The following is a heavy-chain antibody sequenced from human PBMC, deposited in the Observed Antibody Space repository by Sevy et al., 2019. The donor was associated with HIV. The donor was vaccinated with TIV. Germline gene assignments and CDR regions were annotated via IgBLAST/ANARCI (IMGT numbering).Heavy chain of an antibody. CDR2: IYSGDST. Sequence: GESLKISCAASGFSVSNSYMSWVRQAPGKGLQWVSVIYSGDSTYYTDSVKGRFTISRDNSKNTRYLQMNSLRAEDTAVYYCARLSVYYYDSSGYYTTGHAFDIWGQGTMVTVSS. CDR3: ARLSVYYYDSSGYYTTGHAFDI. CDR1: GFSVSNSY. J-gene: IGHJ3*02. V-gene: IGHV3-53*01. D-gene: IGHD3-22*01.